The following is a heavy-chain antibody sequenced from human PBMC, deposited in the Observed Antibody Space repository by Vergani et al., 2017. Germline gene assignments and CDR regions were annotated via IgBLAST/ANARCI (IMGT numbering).Heavy chain of an antibody. CDR2: IYHSGST. J-gene: IGHJ6*03. CDR1: GYSISSGYY. Sequence: QVQLQESGPGLVKPSETLSLTCTVSGYSISSGYYWGWIRQPPGKGLEWIGSIYHSGSTYYNPSLKSRVTISVETSKNHFSLKLSSVTAADTAVYYCASLPSLGYYYYMDVWGKGTTVTVSS. CDR3: ASLPSLGYYYYMDV. V-gene: IGHV4-38-2*02.